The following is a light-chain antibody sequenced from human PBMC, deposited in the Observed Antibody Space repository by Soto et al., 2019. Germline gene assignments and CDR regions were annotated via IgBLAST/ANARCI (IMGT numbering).Light chain of an antibody. Sequence: QSALTQPASVSGSPGQSITISCTGTSSDVGSYNLVSWYQQHPGKAPKLMIYEGSKRPSGVSNRFSGSKSGNTAPLTISGLQAEDEADYYCCSYAGSSAWVVGGGTKLTVL. V-gene: IGLV2-23*01. J-gene: IGLJ3*02. CDR2: EGS. CDR1: SSDVGSYNL. CDR3: CSYAGSSAWV.